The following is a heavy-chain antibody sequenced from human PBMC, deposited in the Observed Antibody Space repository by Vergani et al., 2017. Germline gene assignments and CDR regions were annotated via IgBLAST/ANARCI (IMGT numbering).Heavy chain of an antibody. CDR2: ISGSGGST. J-gene: IGHJ1*01. CDR1: GFTFSSYA. D-gene: IGHD3-3*01. CDR3: AKDHGVLRYFQH. Sequence: EVQLLESGGGLVQPGGSLRLSCAASGFTFSSYAMSWVRQAPGKGLEWVSAISGSGGSTYYADSVKGRFTISSDNSKNTLYLQMNSLRAEDTAVYYCAKDHGVLRYFQHWGQGTLVTVSS. V-gene: IGHV3-23*01.